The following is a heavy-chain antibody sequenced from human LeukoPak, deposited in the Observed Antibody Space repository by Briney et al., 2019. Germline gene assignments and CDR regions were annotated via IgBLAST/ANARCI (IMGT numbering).Heavy chain of an antibody. CDR2: IYYSGST. D-gene: IGHD3-10*01. Sequence: SETLSLTCTASGGSISSYYWSWIRQPPGKGLEWIGYIYYSGSTNYNPSLKSRVTISVDTSKNQFSLKLSSVTAADTAVYYCARLSTMGAFDIWGQGTMVTVSS. CDR3: ARLSTMGAFDI. CDR1: GGSISSYY. V-gene: IGHV4-59*12. J-gene: IGHJ3*02.